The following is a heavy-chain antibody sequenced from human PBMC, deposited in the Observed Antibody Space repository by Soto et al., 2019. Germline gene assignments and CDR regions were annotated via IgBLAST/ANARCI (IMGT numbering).Heavy chain of an antibody. J-gene: IGHJ6*02. CDR1: GFTFSDYY. V-gene: IGHV3-11*01. D-gene: IGHD2-2*01. CDR2: ISSSGSTI. CDR3: ARAECSTSCYYYYYYGMDV. Sequence: GGSLRLSCAASGFTFSDYYMSWIRQAPGKGLEWVSYISSSGSTIYYADSVKGRFTISRDNAKNSLYLQMNSLRAEDTAVYYCARAECSTSCYYYYYYGMDVWGQGTTVTVSS.